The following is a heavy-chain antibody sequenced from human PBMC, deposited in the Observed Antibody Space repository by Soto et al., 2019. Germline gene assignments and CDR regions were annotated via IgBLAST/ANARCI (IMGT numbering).Heavy chain of an antibody. Sequence: GESLKISCKAIGYTFTNYWIGWVRQTPGKGLEWMGIILPGDSDTRYNPSFEGQVTVSADESISTAYLQWNTLKASDTAMYYCVRPNFGALTHFDFWGRGTLVTVSS. CDR3: VRPNFGALTHFDF. J-gene: IGHJ4*02. CDR1: GYTFTNYW. D-gene: IGHD3-16*01. V-gene: IGHV5-51*01. CDR2: ILPGDSDT.